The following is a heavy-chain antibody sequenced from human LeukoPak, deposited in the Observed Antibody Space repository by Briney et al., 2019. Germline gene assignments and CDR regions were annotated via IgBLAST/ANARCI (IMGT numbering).Heavy chain of an antibody. V-gene: IGHV3-74*01. CDR1: GFTFSSYW. D-gene: IGHD3/OR15-3a*01. J-gene: IGHJ6*02. CDR2: INSDETRT. Sequence: PGGSLRLSCAASGFTFSSYWMHWARQAPGKGLVWVSRINSDETRTNFADSVKGRFTISRDNAKNTLYLQMNSLRAEDTAVYYCARSTDSWTNYYGMDVWGQGTTVTVSS. CDR3: ARSTDSWTNYYGMDV.